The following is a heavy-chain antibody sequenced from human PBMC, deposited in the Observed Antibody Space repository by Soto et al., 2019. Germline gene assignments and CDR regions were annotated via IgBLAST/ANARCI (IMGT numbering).Heavy chain of an antibody. D-gene: IGHD3-10*01. J-gene: IGHJ4*02. CDR2: IYSGGST. V-gene: IGHV3-53*01. CDR3: ARVLWFGESRGVSDY. CDR1: GFTVSSNY. Sequence: GGSLRLSCAASGFTVSSNYMSWVRQAPGKGLEWVSVIYSGGSTYYADSVKGRFTISRDNSKNTLYLQMNSLRAEDTAVYYCARVLWFGESRGVSDYWGQGTLVTVSS.